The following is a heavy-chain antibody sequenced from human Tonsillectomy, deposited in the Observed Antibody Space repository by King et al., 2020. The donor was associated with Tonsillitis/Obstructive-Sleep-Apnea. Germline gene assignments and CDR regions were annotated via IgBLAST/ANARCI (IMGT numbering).Heavy chain of an antibody. CDR1: GFTFSSYG. V-gene: IGHV3-33*01. CDR3: ARLSDYVDY. CDR2: IWYDGRKK. J-gene: IGHJ4*02. Sequence: VQLVESGGGVVQPGRSLRLSCAASGFTFSSYGMHWVRQAPGKGLEWVAVIWYDGRKKYYADSVKGRFTISRDNSKNTLYLQMNSLRAEDTAVYYCARLSDYVDYWGQGTLVTVSS.